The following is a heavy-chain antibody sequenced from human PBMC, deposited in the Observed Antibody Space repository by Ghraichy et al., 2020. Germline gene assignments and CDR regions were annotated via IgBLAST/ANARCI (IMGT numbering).Heavy chain of an antibody. V-gene: IGHV3-74*01. Sequence: GGSLRLSCAASGFTFNSYWMHWVRQAPGKGLMWVSDINSDGRSTTYADSVKGRFTISRDNAKNTLYLQMNSLRAEDTAVYYCARDTPDEENGDYCDAFDIWGQGTMVTVSS. CDR2: INSDGRST. CDR1: GFTFNSYW. J-gene: IGHJ3*02. D-gene: IGHD4-17*01. CDR3: ARDTPDEENGDYCDAFDI.